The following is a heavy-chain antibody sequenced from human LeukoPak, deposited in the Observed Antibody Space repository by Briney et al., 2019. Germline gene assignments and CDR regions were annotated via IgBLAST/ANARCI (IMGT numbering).Heavy chain of an antibody. V-gene: IGHV4-4*07. Sequence: SETPSLTCTVSGGSISSYYWSWIRQPAGKGLEWIGRIYTSGSTNYNPSLKSRVTMSVDTSKNQFSLKLSSVTAADTAVYYCAREGGPQYYYGSGSGKYYYYYMDVWGKGTTVTISS. D-gene: IGHD3-10*01. CDR3: AREGGPQYYYGSGSGKYYYYYMDV. CDR1: GGSISSYY. CDR2: IYTSGST. J-gene: IGHJ6*03.